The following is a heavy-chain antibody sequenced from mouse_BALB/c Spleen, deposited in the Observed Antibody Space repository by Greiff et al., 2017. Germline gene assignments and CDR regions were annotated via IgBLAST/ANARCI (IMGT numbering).Heavy chain of an antibody. CDR1: GFNIKDTY. CDR3: AREGTMIYWYFDV. V-gene: IGHV14-3*02. Sequence: EVQLQESGAELVRSGASVKLSCTASGFNIKDTYMHWVKQRPEQGLEWIGRIDPANGNTKYDPKFQGKATITADTSSNTAYLQLSSLTSEDTAVYYCAREGTMIYWYFDVWGAGTTVTVSS. D-gene: IGHD2-4*01. CDR2: IDPANGNT. J-gene: IGHJ1*01.